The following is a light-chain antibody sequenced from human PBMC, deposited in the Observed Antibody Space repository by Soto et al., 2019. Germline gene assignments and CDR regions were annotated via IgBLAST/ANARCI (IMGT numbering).Light chain of an antibody. J-gene: IGKJ2*01. CDR3: QQYDNLLRT. V-gene: IGKV1-33*01. CDR2: DAS. CDR1: QDISNY. Sequence: DIQMTQSPSSLSASVGDRVIITCQASQDISNYLNWYQQKPGKAPKLLIYDASNLETGVPSRFSGSGSGTDFTFTISSLQPEDIATYYCQQYDNLLRTFGQGTKLEIK.